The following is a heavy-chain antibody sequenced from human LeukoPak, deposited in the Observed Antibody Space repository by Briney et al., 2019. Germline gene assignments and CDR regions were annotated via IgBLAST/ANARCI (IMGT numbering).Heavy chain of an antibody. D-gene: IGHD6-19*01. Sequence: GGSLRLSCAASGVNFDDYAMHWVRQAPGKGLEWVSCISWNSGSIGYADSVKGRFTISRDNAKNSLYLQMNSLRAGDTALYYCAKSPPSGWFPFDYWGQGTLVTVSS. CDR2: ISWNSGSI. CDR3: AKSPPSGWFPFDY. J-gene: IGHJ4*02. CDR1: GVNFDDYA. V-gene: IGHV3-9*01.